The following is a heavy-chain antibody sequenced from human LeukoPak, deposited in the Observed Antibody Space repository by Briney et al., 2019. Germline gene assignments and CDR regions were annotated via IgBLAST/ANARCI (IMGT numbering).Heavy chain of an antibody. J-gene: IGHJ6*02. CDR2: IKPDGSEK. D-gene: IGHD3-22*01. CDR1: GFTFSSYW. V-gene: IGHV3-7*01. CDR3: AREKAYYDSSGYYYYGMDV. Sequence: PGGSLRLSCAASGFTFSSYWMSWVRQAPGKGLEWVANIKPDGSEKYSVDSVKGRFTISRDNSKNTLYLQMNSLRAEDTAVYYCAREKAYYDSSGYYYYGMDVWGQGTTVTVSS.